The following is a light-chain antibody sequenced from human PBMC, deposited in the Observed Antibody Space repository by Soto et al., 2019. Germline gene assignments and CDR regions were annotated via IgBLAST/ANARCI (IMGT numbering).Light chain of an antibody. CDR2: EVN. J-gene: IGLJ1*01. CDR3: FSYTTSRAPYV. CDR1: TSDVGGHNY. Sequence: QSVLTQPASVSGSPGQSITISCTGTTSDVGGHNYVSWYQQHPGKVPKLLIYEVNNRPSGVSNRFSGSKSGNTASLTISDLQADDEATYYCFSYTTSRAPYVFGTGTKVTV. V-gene: IGLV2-14*01.